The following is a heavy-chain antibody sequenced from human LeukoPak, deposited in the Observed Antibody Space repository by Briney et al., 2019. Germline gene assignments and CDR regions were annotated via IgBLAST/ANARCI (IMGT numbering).Heavy chain of an antibody. V-gene: IGHV3-53*01. CDR3: ARDRFNSGWYWFDP. CDR1: GFTVSSNY. CDR2: IYSGGNT. Sequence: GGSLKLSCAASGFTVSSNYMSWVRQAPGKGLEWVSVIYSGGNTYYADSVKGRFTISRDNSKNTMYLQMNSLRAEDTAVYYCARDRFNSGWYWFDPWGQGTLVTVSS. D-gene: IGHD6-19*01. J-gene: IGHJ5*02.